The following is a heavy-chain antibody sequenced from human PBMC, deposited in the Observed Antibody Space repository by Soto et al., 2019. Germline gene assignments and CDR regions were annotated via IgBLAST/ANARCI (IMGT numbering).Heavy chain of an antibody. CDR2: ISGSGGST. Sequence: EVQLLESGGGLVQPGGSLRLSCAASGFTFSSYVMSWVRQAPGKGLEWVSAISGSGGSTYYGDSVKGRFTISRDNSKNTLYLRTNSLRAEDTAVYYCAKVRADYYDSSGPIDYWGQGTLVTVSS. J-gene: IGHJ4*02. V-gene: IGHV3-23*01. CDR1: GFTFSSYV. CDR3: AKVRADYYDSSGPIDY. D-gene: IGHD3-22*01.